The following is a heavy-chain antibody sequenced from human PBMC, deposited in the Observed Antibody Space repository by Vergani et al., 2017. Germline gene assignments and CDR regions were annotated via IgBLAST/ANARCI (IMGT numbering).Heavy chain of an antibody. CDR2: LLYSGTA. CDR1: GISIRTTSYY. V-gene: IGHV4-39*07. D-gene: IGHD3-22*01. CDR3: ARRSSSYYFDI. J-gene: IGHJ5*02. Sequence: QLQLQESGPGLVKPSETLSLTCSVSGISIRTTSYYWGWIRQSPGKGLEWIGSLLYSGTAYYNPSLKSRVTISADTSKNQFSLKLSSVTAADTAVYYCARRSSSYYFDIWGQGVLITVSS.